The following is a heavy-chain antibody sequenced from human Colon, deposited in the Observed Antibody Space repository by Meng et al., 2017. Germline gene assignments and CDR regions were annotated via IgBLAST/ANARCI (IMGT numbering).Heavy chain of an antibody. V-gene: IGHV4-61*08. CDR1: GGSVSRSGYQ. D-gene: IGHD1-26*01. Sequence: QVPLQGSAPGLGRPSETLALICSVSGGSVSRSGYQWSWIRQPPGKGLEWIGYASTNYNPSLKSRVTISVDTSKNQFSLRLTSVTAADTAVYYCARDHMGSLDYWGQGILVTVSS. J-gene: IGHJ4*02. CDR3: ARDHMGSLDY. CDR2: AST.